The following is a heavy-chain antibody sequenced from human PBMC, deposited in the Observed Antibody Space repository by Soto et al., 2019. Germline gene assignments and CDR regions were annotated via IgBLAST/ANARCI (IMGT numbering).Heavy chain of an antibody. V-gene: IGHV3-21*01. J-gene: IGHJ4*02. D-gene: IGHD1-26*01. Sequence: ESGGGLVKPGGSLRLSCAASGFTFSSYSMNWVRQAPGKGLEWVSSISSSSSYIYYADSVKDRFTISRDNAKNSLYLQMNSLRAEDTAVYYCARASGSYTPTFDYWGQGTLVTVSS. CDR1: GFTFSSYS. CDR3: ARASGSYTPTFDY. CDR2: ISSSSSYI.